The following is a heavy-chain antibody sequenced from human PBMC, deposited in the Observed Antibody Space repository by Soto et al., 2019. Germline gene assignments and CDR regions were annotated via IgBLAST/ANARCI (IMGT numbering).Heavy chain of an antibody. J-gene: IGHJ6*03. Sequence: GGSLRLSCAASGFTFSSYAMSWVRQAPGKGLEWVSAISGSGGSTYYADAVKGRFTISRDNSKNTLYLQMNSLRAEDTAVYYCAKDGSGYSDYYYYYMDVWGKGTTVTVSS. D-gene: IGHD3-10*01. V-gene: IGHV3-23*01. CDR3: AKDGSGYSDYYYYYMDV. CDR1: GFTFSSYA. CDR2: ISGSGGST.